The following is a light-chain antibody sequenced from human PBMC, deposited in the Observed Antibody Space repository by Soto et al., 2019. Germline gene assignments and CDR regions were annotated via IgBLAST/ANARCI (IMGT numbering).Light chain of an antibody. CDR1: QSVSSSY. CDR3: QQYGSSPMYT. CDR2: GAS. J-gene: IGKJ2*01. V-gene: IGKV3-20*01. Sequence: EIVLTQSPGTLSLSPGERATLSCRASQSVSSSYVAWYQQKPGQAPRLLIYGASGRATGIPDRFSGSGSGTDFTLTISRLEPEDFAVYYCQQYGSSPMYTFGQGTKLEIK.